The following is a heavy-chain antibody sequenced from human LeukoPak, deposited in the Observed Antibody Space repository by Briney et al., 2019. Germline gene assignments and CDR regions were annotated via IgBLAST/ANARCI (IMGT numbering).Heavy chain of an antibody. CDR1: GYTFTTYY. J-gene: IGHJ4*02. CDR2: INPSGGTT. V-gene: IGHV1-46*04. Sequence: GASVKVSCKASGYTFTTYYMHWVRQAPGQGLEWVGVINPSGGTTTYAQKLQGRVTMTRDTSTSTVYMELSSLRIEDTAVYYCSRDLGGSYNDYWGQGTMVTVSP. D-gene: IGHD1-26*01. CDR3: SRDLGGSYNDY.